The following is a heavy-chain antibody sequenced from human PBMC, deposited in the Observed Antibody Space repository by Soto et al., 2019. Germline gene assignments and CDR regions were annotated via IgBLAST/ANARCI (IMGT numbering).Heavy chain of an antibody. D-gene: IGHD1-26*01. J-gene: IGHJ4*02. CDR1: GYTSSSYG. Sequence: QVQLVQSGAEVKKPGASVKVSCKASGYTSSSYGISWVRQAPGQGLEWMGWISAYNGNTKYAQKLQGRVTMTTDTSTSTAYMEMGRLRSDDTAVYSCARREVGTTGDFDNGGEGTLVTVSS. V-gene: IGHV1-18*01. CDR2: ISAYNGNT. CDR3: ARREVGTTGDFDN.